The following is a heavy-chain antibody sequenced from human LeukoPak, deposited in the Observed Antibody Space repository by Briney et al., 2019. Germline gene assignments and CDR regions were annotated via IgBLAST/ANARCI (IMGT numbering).Heavy chain of an antibody. J-gene: IGHJ4*02. Sequence: GGSLRLSCAASGFTVSSNYMSWVRQAPGKGLEWVSVIYSGGSTYYADSVKGRFTISRDNAKNSLYLQMNSLRAEDTAVYYCARAKQWLVPHYYFDYWGQGTLVTVSS. CDR2: IYSGGST. D-gene: IGHD6-19*01. V-gene: IGHV3-53*01. CDR1: GFTVSSNY. CDR3: ARAKQWLVPHYYFDY.